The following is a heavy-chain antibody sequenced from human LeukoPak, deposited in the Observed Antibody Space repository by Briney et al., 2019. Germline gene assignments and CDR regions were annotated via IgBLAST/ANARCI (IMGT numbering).Heavy chain of an antibody. V-gene: IGHV4-59*01. D-gene: IGHD1-26*01. J-gene: IGHJ6*03. CDR2: IYYSGST. CDR3: ARVSGSYYSYYYMDV. CDR1: GGSISSYY. Sequence: SETLSLTCTVSGGSISSYYWSWIRQPPGKGLEWIGYIYYSGSTNYNPSLKSRVTISVKTSKNQFSLKLSSVTAADTAVYYCARVSGSYYSYYYMDVWGKGTTVTVSS.